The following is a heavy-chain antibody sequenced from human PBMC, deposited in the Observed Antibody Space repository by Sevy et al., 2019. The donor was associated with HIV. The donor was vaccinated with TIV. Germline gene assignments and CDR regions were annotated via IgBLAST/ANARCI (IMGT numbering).Heavy chain of an antibody. J-gene: IGHJ4*02. CDR2: ISYDGSNK. V-gene: IGHV3-30*04. D-gene: IGHD2-2*02. CDR3: AREGGYCSSTSCYTAFGY. CDR1: GFTFSSYA. Sequence: GGSLRLSCAASGFTFSSYAMHWVRQAPGKGLEWVAVISYDGSNKYYADSVKGRFTISRDNSQNTLYLQMNSLRAEDTAVYYCAREGGYCSSTSCYTAFGYWGQGTLVTVSS.